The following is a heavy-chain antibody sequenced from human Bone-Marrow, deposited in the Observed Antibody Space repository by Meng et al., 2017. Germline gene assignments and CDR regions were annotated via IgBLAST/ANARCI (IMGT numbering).Heavy chain of an antibody. V-gene: IGHV3-48*03. J-gene: IGHJ6*02. Sequence: GESLKISCAASGFTFSSYEMNWVRQAPGKGLEWVSYISSSGSTIYYADSVKGRFTISRDNAKNSLYLQMNSLRAEDTAVYYCAREMRREDYCDILTGPARYYYYYYGMDVWGQGTTVTVSS. D-gene: IGHD3-9*01. CDR1: GFTFSSYE. CDR3: AREMRREDYCDILTGPARYYYYYYGMDV. CDR2: ISSSGSTI.